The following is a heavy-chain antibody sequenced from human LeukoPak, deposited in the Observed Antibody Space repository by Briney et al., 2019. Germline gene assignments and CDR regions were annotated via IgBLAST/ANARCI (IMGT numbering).Heavy chain of an antibody. CDR3: ARVSSSGWRLDY. V-gene: IGHV4-4*07. J-gene: IGHJ4*02. CDR1: GDSISSYY. Sequence: SKTLSLTCTVSGDSISSYYWCWIRQPAGKGLEWIGRIYTSGSTNYNPSLKSRVTMSVDTSKNQFSLKLSSVTASDTAVYYCARVSSSGWRLDYWGQGTLVTVSS. CDR2: IYTSGST. D-gene: IGHD6-19*01.